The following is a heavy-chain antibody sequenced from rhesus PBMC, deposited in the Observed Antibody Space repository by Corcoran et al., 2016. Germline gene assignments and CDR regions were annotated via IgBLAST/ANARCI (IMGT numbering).Heavy chain of an antibody. V-gene: IGHV4-65*01. J-gene: IGHJ4*01. D-gene: IGHD2-15*01. CDR2: ISGSSGST. Sequence: QVQLQESGPGLVKPSETLSLTCAASGGSGSSSNWWSWIRQPPGNGLGWLGYISGSSGSTYYNPSLKSRVTISTDTSKNQFSLKLSSVTAADTAVYYCARQYCSSTYCSSTFDYWGQGVLVTVSS. CDR3: ARQYCSSTYCSSTFDY. CDR1: GGSGSSSNW.